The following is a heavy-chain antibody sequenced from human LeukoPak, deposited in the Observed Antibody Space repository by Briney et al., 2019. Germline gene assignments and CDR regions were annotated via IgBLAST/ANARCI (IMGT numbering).Heavy chain of an antibody. J-gene: IGHJ4*02. D-gene: IGHD5-12*01. CDR3: ARVNVDIVATTPW. CDR2: INPSGGST. CDR1: GYTFTSYY. Sequence: GASVKVSCKASGYTFTSYYMHWVRQAPGQGLEWMGIINPSGGSTSYAQKFQGRVTMTRNTSISTAYMELSSLRSEDTAVYYCARVNVDIVATTPWWGQGTLVTVSS. V-gene: IGHV1-46*01.